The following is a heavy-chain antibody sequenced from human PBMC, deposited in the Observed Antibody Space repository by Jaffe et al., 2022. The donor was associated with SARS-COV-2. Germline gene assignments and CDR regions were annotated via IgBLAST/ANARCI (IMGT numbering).Heavy chain of an antibody. V-gene: IGHV4-34*01. D-gene: IGHD6-19*01. CDR1: GGSFSNYY. Sequence: QVQLQQWGAGLLKPSETLSLTCAVYGGSFSNYYWSWIRQPPGKGLEWIGEINHSGSTNYIPSLKSRVAISVVTSKNQFSLKLTSVTAADTAIYYCARGSVAGRSDYWGQGTLVTVSS. CDR2: INHSGST. J-gene: IGHJ4*02. CDR3: ARGSVAGRSDY.